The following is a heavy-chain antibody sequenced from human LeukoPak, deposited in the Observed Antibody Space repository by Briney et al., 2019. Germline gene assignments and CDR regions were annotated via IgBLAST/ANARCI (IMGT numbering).Heavy chain of an antibody. D-gene: IGHD2-21*02. Sequence: PGGSLRLSCAASGFTFSTYWMNWYRQAPGKGLEWVGNINQDASEINYVDSVRGRFTISRDNAKNTLHLQMSSLRAEDTAVYYCATDRDNSDWQKRFDSWGQGTLVTVSS. V-gene: IGHV3-7*01. CDR1: GFTFSTYW. CDR2: INQDASEI. CDR3: ATDRDNSDWQKRFDS. J-gene: IGHJ4*02.